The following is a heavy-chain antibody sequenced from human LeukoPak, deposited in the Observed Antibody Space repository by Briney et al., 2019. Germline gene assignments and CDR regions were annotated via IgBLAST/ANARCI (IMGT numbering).Heavy chain of an antibody. CDR3: ARVALYVWGSYRP. CDR2: INHSGST. J-gene: IGHJ5*02. Sequence: PGGSLRLSCTASGFTFGDYAMSWFRQAPGKGLEWIGEINHSGSTNYNPSLKSRVTISVDTSKNQFSLKLSSVTAADTAVYYCARVALYVWGSYRPWGQGTLVTVSS. V-gene: IGHV4-34*01. D-gene: IGHD3-16*02. CDR1: GFTFGDYA.